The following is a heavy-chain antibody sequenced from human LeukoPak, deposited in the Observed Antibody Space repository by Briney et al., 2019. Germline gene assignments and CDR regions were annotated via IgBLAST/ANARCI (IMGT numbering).Heavy chain of an antibody. CDR1: GFTVSSNY. J-gene: IGHJ4*02. V-gene: IGHV3-15*01. CDR2: IKSKVDGGTI. CDR3: TTDWNVPLGR. Sequence: GGSLRLSCAASGFTVSSNYMSWVRQAPGKGLEWVGRIKSKVDGGTIDYAAPVKGRFTISRDDSKDTLFLQMNSLKAEDTAVYFCTTDWNVPLGRWGQGTLVTVSS. D-gene: IGHD1-1*01.